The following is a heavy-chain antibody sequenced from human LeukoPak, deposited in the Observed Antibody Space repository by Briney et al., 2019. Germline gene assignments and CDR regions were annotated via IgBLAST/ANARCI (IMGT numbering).Heavy chain of an antibody. V-gene: IGHV4-34*01. J-gene: IGHJ4*02. CDR1: GGSFSGYY. CDR3: ASSGGSWDRARFDY. CDR2: INHSGGT. Sequence: SETLSLTCAVYGGSFSGYYWSWIRQPPGKGLEWIGEINHSGGTNYNPSLKSRVTISVDTSKNQFSLKLSSVTAADTAVYYCASSGGSWDRARFDYWGQGTLVTVSS. D-gene: IGHD1-26*01.